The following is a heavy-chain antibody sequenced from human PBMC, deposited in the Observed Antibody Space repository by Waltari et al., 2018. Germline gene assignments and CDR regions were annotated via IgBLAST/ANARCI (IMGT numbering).Heavy chain of an antibody. CDR2: IIPIFGTA. CDR3: ASLDLGAAAGSY. CDR1: GGTFSNYA. V-gene: IGHV1-69*12. D-gene: IGHD6-13*01. J-gene: IGHJ4*02. Sequence: QVQLEQSGAEVKQTGSSVKVSCKASGGTFSNYAISWVRQDPGQGLEWMGGIIPIFGTANYAQKFQGRVTITADESTSTAYMELSSLRSEDTAVYYCASLDLGAAAGSYWGQGTLVTVSS.